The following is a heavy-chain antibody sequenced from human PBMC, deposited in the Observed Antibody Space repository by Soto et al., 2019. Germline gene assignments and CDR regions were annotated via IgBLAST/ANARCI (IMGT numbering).Heavy chain of an antibody. CDR3: ARIADCSTTSWSFPSRFHVRGYYYYYGLDV. J-gene: IGHJ6*02. V-gene: IGHV1-18*01. CDR1: AYTFTSYG. CDR2: ISTYNGKS. D-gene: IGHD2-2*01. Sequence: QIQLVQSGAEVKKPGASVKVSCKASAYTFTSYGISWVRQAPGQGLEWVGWISTYNGKSNYAQKYQGRVTMTTDTSTSTAYMELSSLRFDDTAVYYCARIADCSTTSWSFPSRFHVRGYYYYYGLDVWGQGTTVTVSS.